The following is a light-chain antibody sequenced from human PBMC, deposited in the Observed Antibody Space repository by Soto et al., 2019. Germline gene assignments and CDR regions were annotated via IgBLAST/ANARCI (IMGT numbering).Light chain of an antibody. J-gene: IGLJ1*01. V-gene: IGLV2-14*01. CDR1: NADLGVYGY. CDR2: DVN. CDR3: FSKISGFVYG. Sequence: QSALSQPASVSGSFGQSITISCSGPNADLGVYGYVSWYQHHPGKAPKLLIYDVNNRPSGISDRFSSSKSGDTASLTISGLQAEDEADYFCFSKISGFVYGFGTGTKVTVL.